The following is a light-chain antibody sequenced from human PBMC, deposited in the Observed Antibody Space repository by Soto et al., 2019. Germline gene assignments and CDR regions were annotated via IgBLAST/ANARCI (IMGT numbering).Light chain of an antibody. CDR1: QGISNS. CDR3: LMYSKAPPWT. V-gene: IGKV1-27*01. CDR2: AAS. Sequence: DIQMTQYPSSLSASLGDRVTIACRASQGISNSLAWYQQQPGKVPKLLISAASTLQSGVPSRFSGSGSGTDVTLTISSLQPEDVATYYCLMYSKAPPWTLGQVTKVEIK. J-gene: IGKJ1*01.